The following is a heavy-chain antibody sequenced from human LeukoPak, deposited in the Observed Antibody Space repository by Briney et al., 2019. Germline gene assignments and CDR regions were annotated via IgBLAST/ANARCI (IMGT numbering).Heavy chain of an antibody. CDR3: AKDARRSSGWYFFDH. CDR1: RFASTNLA. CDR2: ISDSGDTT. Sequence: GGSLRLSCAPSRFASTNLAMGCVPPAPGQGLEWVSVISDSGDTTYYADSVKGRFTISRDNSKNTLYLQMNSLRAEDTALYYCAKDARRSSGWYFFDHWGQGTLVTVSS. J-gene: IGHJ4*02. D-gene: IGHD6-19*01. V-gene: IGHV3-23*01.